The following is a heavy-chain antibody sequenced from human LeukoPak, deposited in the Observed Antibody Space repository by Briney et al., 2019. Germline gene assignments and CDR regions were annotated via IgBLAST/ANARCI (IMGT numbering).Heavy chain of an antibody. Sequence: GGSLRLSCAASGFTFSTYCTHWVRQAPGKGPMWVSCICPDGTVTNYADSVKARFIISRDNARNTVYLQMNSLRVEDTAVYYCVRDFRSADYWGQGTLVTVSS. V-gene: IGHV3-74*01. J-gene: IGHJ4*02. CDR2: ICPDGTVT. CDR1: GFTFSTYC. CDR3: VRDFRSADY.